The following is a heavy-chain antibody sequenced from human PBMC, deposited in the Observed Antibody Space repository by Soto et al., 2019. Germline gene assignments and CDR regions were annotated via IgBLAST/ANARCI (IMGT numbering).Heavy chain of an antibody. CDR1: GGSISSYY. CDR2: IYYSGST. Sequence: PSETLSLTCTVSGGSISSYYWSWIRQPPGKGLEWIGYIYYSGSTNYNPSLKSRVTISVDTSKNQFSLKLSSVTAADTAVYYCASAPRGRSSGWNWIDPWGQGILVTVSS. V-gene: IGHV4-59*01. J-gene: IGHJ5*02. D-gene: IGHD6-19*01. CDR3: ASAPRGRSSGWNWIDP.